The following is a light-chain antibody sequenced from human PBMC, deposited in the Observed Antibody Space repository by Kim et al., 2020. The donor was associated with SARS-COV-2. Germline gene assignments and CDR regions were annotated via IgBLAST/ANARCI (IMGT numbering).Light chain of an antibody. Sequence: SYELTQPPSVSVSPGQTASITCSGDKLGDKYACWYQQKPGQSPVLVIYQDSKRPSGIPERFSGPNSGNTATLTISGTQAMDEADYYCQAWDSSTHVVFGGGTQLTVL. CDR2: QDS. V-gene: IGLV3-1*01. J-gene: IGLJ2*01. CDR1: KLGDKY. CDR3: QAWDSSTHVV.